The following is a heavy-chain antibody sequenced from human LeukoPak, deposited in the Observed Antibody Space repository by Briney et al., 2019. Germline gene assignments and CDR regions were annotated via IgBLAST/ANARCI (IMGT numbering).Heavy chain of an antibody. V-gene: IGHV3-21*01. CDR2: ISSSSSYI. J-gene: IGHJ4*02. CDR3: AREWELLSYFDY. Sequence: GGSLRLSCVVSGFTFSSYSMNWVRQAPGKGLEWVSSISSSSSYIYYADSVKGRFTISRDNAKNSLYLQMNSLRAEDTAVYYCAREWELLSYFDYWGQGTLVTVSS. CDR1: GFTFSSYS. D-gene: IGHD1-26*01.